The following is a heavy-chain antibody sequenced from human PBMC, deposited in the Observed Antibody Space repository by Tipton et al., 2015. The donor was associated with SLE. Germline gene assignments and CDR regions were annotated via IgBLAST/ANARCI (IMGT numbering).Heavy chain of an antibody. Sequence: SLRLSCAASGLTFRSYGIHWVRQAPGKGLEWVAVIWYDGSNKYYADSVKGRFTISRDNSKNTLYPQMNSLRAEDTAVYYCARDGTTWYYDSSGFDYWGQGTLVTVSS. CDR2: IWYDGSNK. CDR3: ARDGTTWYYDSSGFDY. CDR1: GLTFRSYG. V-gene: IGHV3-33*01. D-gene: IGHD3-22*01. J-gene: IGHJ4*02.